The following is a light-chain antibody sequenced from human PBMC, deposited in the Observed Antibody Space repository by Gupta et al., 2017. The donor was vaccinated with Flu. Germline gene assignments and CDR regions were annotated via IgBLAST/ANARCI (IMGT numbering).Light chain of an antibody. J-gene: IGLJ3*02. V-gene: IGLV1-44*01. CDR1: SSNIGSNT. CDR2: NKN. Sequence: QSVLTPPPSASGTPGQRVTISCSGSSSNIGSNTVNWYQQHPGTAPKRHIKNKNQRPSGVPDRFSGSESGTSASLAIRGLQSDDEAYYYCAAWDDSLNCVCGGGTKLTVL. CDR3: AAWDDSLNCV.